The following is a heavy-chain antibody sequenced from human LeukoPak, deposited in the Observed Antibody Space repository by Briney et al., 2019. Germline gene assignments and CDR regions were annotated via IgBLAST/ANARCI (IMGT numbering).Heavy chain of an antibody. CDR2: IYTSGST. D-gene: IGHD3-22*01. J-gene: IGHJ4*02. V-gene: IGHV4-61*02. Sequence: SETLSLTCTVSGGSISSGSYYWSWIRQPAGKGLEWIGRIYTSGSTNHNPSLKSRVTISVDTSKNEFSLNLSSVTAADTAVYYCASGYYYRGDYWGQGTLVTVSS. CDR3: ASGYYYRGDY. CDR1: GGSISSGSYY.